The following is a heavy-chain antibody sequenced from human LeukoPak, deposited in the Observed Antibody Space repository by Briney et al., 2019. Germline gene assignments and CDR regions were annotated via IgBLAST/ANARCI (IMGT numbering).Heavy chain of an antibody. J-gene: IGHJ4*02. CDR2: ISAYNGNT. V-gene: IGHV1-18*01. D-gene: IGHD3-22*01. CDR3: ARSYYYDSSGYPFPWYFDY. Sequence: ASVKVSCKASGYTFTSYGISWVRQAPGQGLEWMGWISAYNGNTNYAQKLQGRVTMTTDTSTCTAYMELRSLRSDDTAVYYCARSYYYDSSGYPFPWYFDYWGQGTLVTVSS. CDR1: GYTFTSYG.